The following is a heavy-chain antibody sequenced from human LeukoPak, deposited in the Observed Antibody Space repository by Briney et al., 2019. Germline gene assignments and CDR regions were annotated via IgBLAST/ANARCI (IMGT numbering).Heavy chain of an antibody. Sequence: GGSLRLSCAASGFTFSSYWMRWVRQAPGKGLVWVSRINSDGSSTSYADSVKGRFTISRDNAKNTLYLQMNSLRAEDTAVYYCAREVVPAAIRGWFDPWGQGTLVTVSS. CDR2: INSDGSST. CDR1: GFTFSSYW. CDR3: AREVVPAAIRGWFDP. D-gene: IGHD2-2*02. J-gene: IGHJ5*02. V-gene: IGHV3-74*01.